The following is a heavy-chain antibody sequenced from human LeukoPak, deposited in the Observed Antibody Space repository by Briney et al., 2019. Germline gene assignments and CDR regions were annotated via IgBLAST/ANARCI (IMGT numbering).Heavy chain of an antibody. J-gene: IGHJ4*02. Sequence: GGSLRLSCEAPGFSFSSYSMNWVRQAPGKGLEWVSYISSGGGTIYYADSVKGRFTISRDNAKNSLYLQMESLRPEDTAVYYCARGATVGASRFDYWGQGILVTVSS. V-gene: IGHV3-48*03. D-gene: IGHD1-26*01. CDR1: GFSFSSYS. CDR2: ISSGGGTI. CDR3: ARGATVGASRFDY.